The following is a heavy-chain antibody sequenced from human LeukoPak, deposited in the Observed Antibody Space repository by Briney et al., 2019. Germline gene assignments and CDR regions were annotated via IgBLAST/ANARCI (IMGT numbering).Heavy chain of an antibody. D-gene: IGHD2-2*01. CDR2: IFPIFGTA. CDR1: GGTFSSYA. CDR3: ARDPNSKVVPDARLTLNWFDP. J-gene: IGHJ5*02. Sequence: ASVKVSCKASGGTFSSYAISWVRQAPGQGLEWMGGIFPIFGTANYAQKLQGRVTITADESTSTAYMELSSLRSEDTAVYYCARDPNSKVVPDARLTLNWFDPWGQGTLVTVSS. V-gene: IGHV1-69*01.